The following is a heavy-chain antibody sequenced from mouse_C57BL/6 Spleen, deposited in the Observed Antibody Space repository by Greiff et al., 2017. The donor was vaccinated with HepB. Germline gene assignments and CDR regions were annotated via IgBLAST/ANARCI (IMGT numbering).Heavy chain of an antibody. Sequence: VQLQQSGAELARPGASVKMSCKASGYTFTSYTMHWVKQRPGQGLEWIGYINPSSGYTKYNQKFKDKATLTADISSSTAYMQLSSLTSEDSAVYYCARSGEYDSWYFDVWGTGTTVTVSS. CDR2: INPSSGYT. V-gene: IGHV1-4*01. J-gene: IGHJ1*03. CDR3: ARSGEYDSWYFDV. D-gene: IGHD2-4*01. CDR1: GYTFTSYT.